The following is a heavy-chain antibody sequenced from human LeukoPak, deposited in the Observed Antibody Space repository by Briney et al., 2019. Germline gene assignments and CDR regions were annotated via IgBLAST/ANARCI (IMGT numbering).Heavy chain of an antibody. CDR1: GFTFSSYT. V-gene: IGHV3-48*02. CDR3: ARDFRFAVDY. CDR2: VSSSSNI. Sequence: HSGESLRLSCAASGFTFSSYTMNWVRQAPGKGLEWISCVSSSSNIYYADSVKGRFTISRDNAKNSLYLQMNSLRDEDTAVYYCARDFRFAVDYWGQGTLVTVSS. J-gene: IGHJ4*02.